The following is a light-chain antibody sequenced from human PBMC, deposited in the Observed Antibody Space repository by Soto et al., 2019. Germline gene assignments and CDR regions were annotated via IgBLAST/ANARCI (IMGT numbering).Light chain of an antibody. CDR1: QSVSSTY. V-gene: IGKV3-20*01. CDR3: RQYGRSLGFA. CDR2: GAS. J-gene: IGKJ4*01. Sequence: EIVLTQSPGTLSLSPGERATLSCRASQSVSSTYFAWYQQKPGQAPRLLIYGASSRASGIPDRFSASGSGTDYTLTISRLEPEDFAVYYCRQYGRSLGFAVGGGTKVDI.